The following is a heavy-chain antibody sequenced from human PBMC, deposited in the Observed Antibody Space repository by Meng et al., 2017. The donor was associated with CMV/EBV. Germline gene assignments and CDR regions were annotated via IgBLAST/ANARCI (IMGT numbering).Heavy chain of an antibody. CDR2: ISSSGSTI. V-gene: IGHV3-11*01. CDR3: ARDMGQPLYMGWFDP. Sequence: GESLKISCAASGFTFSDYYMSWIRPAPGKGLEWVSYISSSGSTIYYADSVKGRFTISRDNAKNSLCLQMNSLRAEDTAVYYCARDMGQPLYMGWFDPWGQGTLVTVSS. D-gene: IGHD2-2*02. CDR1: GFTFSDYY. J-gene: IGHJ5*02.